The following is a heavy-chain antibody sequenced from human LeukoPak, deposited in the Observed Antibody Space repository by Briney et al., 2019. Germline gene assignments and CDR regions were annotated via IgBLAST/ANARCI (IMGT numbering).Heavy chain of an antibody. D-gene: IGHD5-24*01. J-gene: IGHJ1*01. CDR2: VSYDGSYK. CDR1: GFTFKIYP. Sequence: GGSLRLSCADSGFTFKIYPMHWVRQAPGKGLEWVAVVSYDGSYKYYADSVKGRFTISRESSKNTAYLQMNSLRVEDTAVYYCASHREFPPEFFQHWGQGTLVTVSS. CDR3: ASHREFPPEFFQH. V-gene: IGHV3-30*04.